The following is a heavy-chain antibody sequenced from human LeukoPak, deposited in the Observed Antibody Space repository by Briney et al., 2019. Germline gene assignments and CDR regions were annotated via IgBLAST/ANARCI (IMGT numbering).Heavy chain of an antibody. Sequence: GGSLRLSCAASGFTFSSYSMNWVRQAPGKGLEWVSYISSSSSTIYYADSVKGRFTISRDNAKNSLYLQMNSLRAEDTAVYYCARGGFWSGYYPYYWGQGTLVTVSS. V-gene: IGHV3-48*01. CDR2: ISSSSSTI. J-gene: IGHJ4*02. CDR1: GFTFSSYS. D-gene: IGHD3-3*01. CDR3: ARGGFWSGYYPYY.